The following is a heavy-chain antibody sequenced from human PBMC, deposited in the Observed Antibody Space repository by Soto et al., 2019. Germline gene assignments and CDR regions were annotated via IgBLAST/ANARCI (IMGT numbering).Heavy chain of an antibody. V-gene: IGHV3-23*01. J-gene: IGHJ4*02. CDR1: GFTFSSYA. CDR2: ISGSGGST. CDR3: AKPLLSHYDFWGGYEHHSDY. Sequence: GGSLRLSCAASGFTFSSYAMSWVRQAPGKGLEWVSAISGSGGSTYYADSVKGRFTISRDNSKNTLYLQMNSLRAEDTAVYYCAKPLLSHYDFWGGYEHHSDYWGQGTLVTVS. D-gene: IGHD3-3*01.